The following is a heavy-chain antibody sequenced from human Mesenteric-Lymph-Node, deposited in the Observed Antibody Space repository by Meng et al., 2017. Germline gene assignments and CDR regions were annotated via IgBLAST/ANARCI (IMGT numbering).Heavy chain of an antibody. Sequence: GESLKISCAASGFTFSDFEMNWVRQAPGKGLEWVSYVSSSGHTIYYADSVKGRFTISRDNAKNSLYLQMNSLRAEDTAVYYCAREERWLQIFDYWGQGTLVTVSS. CDR2: VSSSGHTI. V-gene: IGHV3-48*03. J-gene: IGHJ4*02. CDR3: AREERWLQIFDY. CDR1: GFTFSDFE. D-gene: IGHD5-24*01.